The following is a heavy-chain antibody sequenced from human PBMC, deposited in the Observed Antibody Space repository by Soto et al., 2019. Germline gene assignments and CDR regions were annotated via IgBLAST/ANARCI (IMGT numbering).Heavy chain of an antibody. CDR3: AREYGITGTTFDY. CDR2: ISYDGSNK. V-gene: IGHV3-30-3*01. J-gene: IGHJ4*02. D-gene: IGHD1-7*01. CDR1: GFTFSSYA. Sequence: QVQLVESGGGVVQPGRSLRLSCAASGFTFSSYAMHRVRQAPDKGLEWVAVISYDGSNKYYPDSVKGRFTISRDNSKNTLYLQMNSLRAEDTAVYYCAREYGITGTTFDYWGQGTLVTVSS.